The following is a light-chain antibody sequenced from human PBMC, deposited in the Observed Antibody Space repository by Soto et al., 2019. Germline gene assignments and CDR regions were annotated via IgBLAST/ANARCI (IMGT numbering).Light chain of an antibody. CDR2: GAS. CDR3: QQYDTSPRT. J-gene: IGKJ1*01. CDR1: QSVSSNY. Sequence: EIVLTQSPGTLSLSPGERATLSCRASQSVSSNYLAWYQQKRGQAPRLLIYGASSRATGIPTRFSGSGSGTAFTLTISRLEPDDFAVYYSQQYDTSPRTFGHGTNVEI. V-gene: IGKV3-20*01.